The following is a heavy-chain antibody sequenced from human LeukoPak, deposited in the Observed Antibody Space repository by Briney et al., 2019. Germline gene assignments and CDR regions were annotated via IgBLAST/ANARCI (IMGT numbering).Heavy chain of an antibody. D-gene: IGHD2-21*01. V-gene: IGHV4-61*02. J-gene: IGHJ5*02. CDR2: IYTSGST. Sequence: PSETLSLTCTVSGGSISSGSYYWSWIRQPAGKGLEWIGRIYTSGSTNYNPSLKSRVTISVDTSKNQFSLKLSSVTAADTAVYYCARDQVLRHKFDPWGQGTLVTVSS. CDR3: ARDQVLRHKFDP. CDR1: GGSISSGSYY.